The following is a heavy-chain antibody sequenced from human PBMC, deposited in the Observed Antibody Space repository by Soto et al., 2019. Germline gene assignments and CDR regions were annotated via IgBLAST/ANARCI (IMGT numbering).Heavy chain of an antibody. CDR3: AREPLTAYCGGDCYTDY. CDR1: GGTFSSYT. Sequence: QVQLVQSGAEVKKPGSSVMVSCKASGGTFSSYTISWVRQAPGQGLEWMGRIIPILGIANYAQKFQGRVTITADKSTSKANMELSSLSSEDTAVYYCAREPLTAYCGGDCYTDYWGQGTLVTVSS. D-gene: IGHD2-21*02. J-gene: IGHJ4*02. V-gene: IGHV1-69*08. CDR2: IIPILGIA.